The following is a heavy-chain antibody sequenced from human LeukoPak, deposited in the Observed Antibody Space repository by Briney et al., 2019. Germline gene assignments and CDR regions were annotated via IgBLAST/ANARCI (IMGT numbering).Heavy chain of an antibody. CDR1: GGTFSSYA. D-gene: IGHD3-22*01. V-gene: IGHV1-69*13. Sequence: SVTVSCKASGGTFSSYAISWVRQAPGQGLEWMGGIIPIFGTANYAQKFQGRVTITADESTSTAYMELSSLRSEDTAVYYCARGDYDSSGYRAFDIWGQGTMVTVSS. CDR3: ARGDYDSSGYRAFDI. J-gene: IGHJ3*02. CDR2: IIPIFGTA.